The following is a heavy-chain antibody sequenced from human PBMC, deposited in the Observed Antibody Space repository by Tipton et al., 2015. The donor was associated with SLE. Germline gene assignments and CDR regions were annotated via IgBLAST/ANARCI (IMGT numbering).Heavy chain of an antibody. Sequence: SLRLSCAASGFTFSSYAMSWVRQAPGKGLEWVSAISGSGGSTYYADSVKGRFTISRDNAKNSLYLQMNSLRAEDTAVYYCARSWTGGEAFDIWGQGTMVTVSS. D-gene: IGHD3/OR15-3a*01. J-gene: IGHJ3*02. CDR1: GFTFSSYA. V-gene: IGHV3-23*01. CDR2: ISGSGGST. CDR3: ARSWTGGEAFDI.